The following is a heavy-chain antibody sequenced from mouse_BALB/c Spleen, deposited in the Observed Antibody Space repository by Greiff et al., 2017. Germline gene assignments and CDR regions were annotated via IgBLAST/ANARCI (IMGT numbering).Heavy chain of an antibody. CDR2: IRSKSNNYAT. D-gene: IGHD2-10*02. V-gene: IGHV10-3*03. J-gene: IGHJ3*01. CDR1: GFTFNTYA. Sequence: EVKLMESGGGLVQPKGSLKLSCAASGFTFNTYAMHWVCQAPGKGLEWVARIRSKSNNYATYYADSVKDRFTISRDDSQSMLYLQMNNLKTEDTAMYYCVREGEYGNPFAYWGQGTLVTVSA. CDR3: VREGEYGNPFAY.